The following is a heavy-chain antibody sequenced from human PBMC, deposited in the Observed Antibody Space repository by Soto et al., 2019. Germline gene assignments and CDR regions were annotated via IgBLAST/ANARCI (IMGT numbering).Heavy chain of an antibody. D-gene: IGHD2-2*01. J-gene: IGHJ6*02. Sequence: AGGSLRLSCAASGFTFSSYAMSWVRQAPGKGLEWVSAISGSGGSTYYADSVKGRFTISRDNSKNTLYLQMNSLRAEDTAVYYCAGEVVVVPAALNYYYYGMDVWGQGTTVTVSS. CDR2: ISGSGGST. CDR3: AGEVVVVPAALNYYYYGMDV. V-gene: IGHV3-23*01. CDR1: GFTFSSYA.